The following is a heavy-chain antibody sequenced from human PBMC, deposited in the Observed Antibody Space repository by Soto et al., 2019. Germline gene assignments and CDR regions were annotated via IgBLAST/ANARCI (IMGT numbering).Heavy chain of an antibody. CDR3: ARDQDDFWSGYYINYYYYYIDV. Sequence: EVQLVESGGGLVKPGGSLRLSCAASGFTFSSYSMSWVRQAPGKGLEWVSSISSSSSYIYYADSVKGRFTISRDNAKNSLYRQMNSLRAEDTAVYYCARDQDDFWSGYYINYYYYYIDVWGKGTPVTVSS. CDR2: ISSSSSYI. J-gene: IGHJ6*03. CDR1: GFTFSSYS. V-gene: IGHV3-21*01. D-gene: IGHD3-3*01.